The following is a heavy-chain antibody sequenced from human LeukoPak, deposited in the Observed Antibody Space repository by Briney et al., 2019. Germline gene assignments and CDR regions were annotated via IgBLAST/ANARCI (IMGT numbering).Heavy chain of an antibody. CDR2: INPNSGGT. D-gene: IGHD3-10*01. CDR3: ARDRLYYYGSGSDQTYYFDY. V-gene: IGHV1-2*02. CDR1: GYTFTGYY. Sequence: ASVKVSCKASGYTFTGYYMHWVRQAPGQGLEWMGWINPNSGGTNYAQKFQGRVTMTRDTSISTAYMELSSLRSEDTAVYYCARDRLYYYGSGSDQTYYFDYWGQGTLVTVSS. J-gene: IGHJ4*02.